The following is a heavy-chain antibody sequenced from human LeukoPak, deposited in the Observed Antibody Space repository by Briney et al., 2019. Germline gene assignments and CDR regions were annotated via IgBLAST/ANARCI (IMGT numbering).Heavy chain of an antibody. J-gene: IGHJ4*02. V-gene: IGHV3-30*18. Sequence: PGGSLRLSCAASGFTFSSYGMHWVRQAPGKGLEWVAVISYDGSNKYYADSVKGRFTISRDNSKNTLYLQMNSLRAEDTAVYYCAKDKLPYSSGWPFDYWGQGTLVTVSS. D-gene: IGHD6-19*01. CDR1: GFTFSSYG. CDR2: ISYDGSNK. CDR3: AKDKLPYSSGWPFDY.